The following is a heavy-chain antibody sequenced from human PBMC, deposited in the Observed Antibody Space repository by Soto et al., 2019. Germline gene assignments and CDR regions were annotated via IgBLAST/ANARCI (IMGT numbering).Heavy chain of an antibody. CDR2: LSWDRSTV. V-gene: IGHV3-9*02. D-gene: IGHD2-15*01. CDR3: AVSSPDIVVLPSSIYFTS. CDR1: GSSSDPFT. Sequence: GGSLRLSCVASGSSSDPFTMHWVRELPGKGLEWVAGLSWDRSTVAYADSVQGRFTISRDHAKNSVDLLMDSLRPDDAALYFCAVSSPDIVVLPSSIYFTSWGPGTQVTVSS. J-gene: IGHJ4*02.